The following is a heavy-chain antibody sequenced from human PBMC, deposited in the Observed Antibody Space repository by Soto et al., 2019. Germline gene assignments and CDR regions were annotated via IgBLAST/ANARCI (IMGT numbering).Heavy chain of an antibody. Sequence: GSLRLSCAASGFTFSSYGMNWVRQAPGKGLEWVAVVSYDEITKYYADSVKGRFTISRDNSKNTVYLQMNSLRPEDTAVYYCAKPLGLLRRAMAQGSDYWGQGTLVTVSS. CDR2: VSYDEITK. J-gene: IGHJ4*02. D-gene: IGHD5-18*01. V-gene: IGHV3-30*18. CDR1: GFTFSSYG. CDR3: AKPLGLLRRAMAQGSDY.